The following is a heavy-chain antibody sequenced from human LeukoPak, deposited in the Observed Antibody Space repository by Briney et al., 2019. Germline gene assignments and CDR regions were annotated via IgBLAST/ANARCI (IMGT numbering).Heavy chain of an antibody. Sequence: GGSLRLSCASSGITFSSSSMNWVRQAPGKGLEGVSSISSSSSYIYYADSVKGRFTISRDNAKNSLYLQMNSLRAEDTAVYYGAKAFEAYGGAFDIWGQGTMVTVSS. CDR1: GITFSSSS. CDR2: ISSSSSYI. V-gene: IGHV3-21*01. CDR3: AKAFEAYGGAFDI. D-gene: IGHD3-16*01. J-gene: IGHJ3*02.